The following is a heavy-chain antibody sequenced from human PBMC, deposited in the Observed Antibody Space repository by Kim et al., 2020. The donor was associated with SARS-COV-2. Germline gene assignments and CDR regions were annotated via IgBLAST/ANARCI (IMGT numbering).Heavy chain of an antibody. CDR2: IFYSGST. CDR3: ARSAKYYYGMDV. CDR1: GGSINYYY. V-gene: IGHV4-59*13. J-gene: IGHJ6*02. Sequence: SETLSLTCTVSGGSINYYYRSWIRQSPEKGLEWIGYIFYSGSTNYNPSVQSRVTMSVDTSTNQFSLTLSSVTAADTAVYYCARSAKYYYGMDVWGQGTTVTVSS.